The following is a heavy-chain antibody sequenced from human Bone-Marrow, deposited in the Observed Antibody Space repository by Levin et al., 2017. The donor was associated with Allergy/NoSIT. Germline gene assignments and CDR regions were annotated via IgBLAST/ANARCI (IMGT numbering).Heavy chain of an antibody. V-gene: IGHV3-33*08. CDR3: TRDRGEWGQFYFDY. Sequence: GGSLRLSCADSGFSFDRHSMHWVRQAPGRGLEWVAVIWYDGSHKFYADSVKGRFTISRDNSKNTLYLQMNSLRAEDTAVYYCTRDRGEWGQFYFDYWGQGILVTVSS. J-gene: IGHJ4*02. D-gene: IGHD1-26*01. CDR1: GFSFDRHS. CDR2: IWYDGSHK.